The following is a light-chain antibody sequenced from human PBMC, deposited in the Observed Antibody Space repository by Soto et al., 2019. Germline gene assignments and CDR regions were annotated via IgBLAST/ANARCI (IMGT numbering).Light chain of an antibody. CDR2: CAS. V-gene: IGKV3-20*01. CDR3: QQYGSSPRT. Sequence: EIVLTQSPGTLSLSPGERATLSCRASQSVSSSYLAWYQQKPGQAPRLLIYCASSRATGIPDRFSGSGSGTDFTLIISRLEPEDFAVYYWQQYGSSPRTFGQGTKVEIK. J-gene: IGKJ1*01. CDR1: QSVSSSY.